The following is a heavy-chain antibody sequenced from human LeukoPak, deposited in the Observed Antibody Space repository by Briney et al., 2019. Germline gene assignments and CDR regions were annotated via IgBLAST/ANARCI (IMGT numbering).Heavy chain of an antibody. D-gene: IGHD5-12*01. CDR1: GGTFSSYA. CDR3: ASGGGYSGYDWFDY. Sequence: SVKVSCKASGGTFSSYAISWVRQAPGQGLEWMGGIIPIFGTANYAQKFQGRVTITADESTSTAYMEPSSLRSEDTAVYYCASGGGYSGYDWFDYWGQGTLVTVSS. V-gene: IGHV1-69*01. CDR2: IIPIFGTA. J-gene: IGHJ4*02.